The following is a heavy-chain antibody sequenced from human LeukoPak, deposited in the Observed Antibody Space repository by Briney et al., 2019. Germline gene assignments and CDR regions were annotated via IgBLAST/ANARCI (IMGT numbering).Heavy chain of an antibody. D-gene: IGHD6-6*01. CDR3: ARGIVARSVVWYYFDY. J-gene: IGHJ4*02. CDR1: GYTFTGYY. Sequence: ASVKVSCKASGYTFTGYYMHWVRQAPGQGLEWMGWINPNSGGTNYAQKFQGRVTMTRDTSISTAYMELSRLRSDDTAVYYCARGIVARSVVWYYFDYWGQGTLVTVSS. V-gene: IGHV1-2*02. CDR2: INPNSGGT.